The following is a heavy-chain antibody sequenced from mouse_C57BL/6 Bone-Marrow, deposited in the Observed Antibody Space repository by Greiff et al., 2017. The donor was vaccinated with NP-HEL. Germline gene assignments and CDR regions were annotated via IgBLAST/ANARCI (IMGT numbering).Heavy chain of an antibody. V-gene: IGHV3-6*01. CDR1: GYSITSGYY. J-gene: IGHJ2*01. Sequence: ESGPGLVKPSQSLSLTCSVTGYSITSGYYWNWIRQFPGNKLEWIGYISYDGSNNYNPSLKNRISITRDTSKNQFFLKLNSVTTEDTATYYCAREDHYFDYWGQGTTLTVSS. CDR2: ISYDGSN. CDR3: AREDHYFDY.